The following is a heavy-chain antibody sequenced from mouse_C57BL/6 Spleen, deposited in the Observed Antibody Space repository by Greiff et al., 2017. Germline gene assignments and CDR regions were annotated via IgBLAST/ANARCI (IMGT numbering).Heavy chain of an antibody. Sequence: QVQLQQSGAELVRPGSSVKLSCKASGYTFTSYWMDWVKQRPGQGLEWIGNIYPSDSETHYNQKFKDKATLTVDKSSSTAYMQLSSLTSEDSAVYYCARSGANWDFDYWGQGTTLTVSS. CDR1: GYTFTSYW. CDR3: ARSGANWDFDY. CDR2: IYPSDSET. V-gene: IGHV1-61*01. D-gene: IGHD4-1*01. J-gene: IGHJ2*01.